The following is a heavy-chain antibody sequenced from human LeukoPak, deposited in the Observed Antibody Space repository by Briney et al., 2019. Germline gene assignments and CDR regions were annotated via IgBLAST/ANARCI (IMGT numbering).Heavy chain of an antibody. D-gene: IGHD2-2*01. CDR1: GFTFSSYA. CDR3: AKGLYCSSTSCYLARDYYYYYMDV. V-gene: IGHV3-23*01. Sequence: GGSLRLSCAASGFTFSSYAMSWVRQAPGKGLEWVSAISGSGGSTYYADSVMGRFTISRDNSKNTLYLQMNSLRAEDTAVYYCAKGLYCSSTSCYLARDYYYYYMDVWGKGTTVTVSS. J-gene: IGHJ6*03. CDR2: ISGSGGST.